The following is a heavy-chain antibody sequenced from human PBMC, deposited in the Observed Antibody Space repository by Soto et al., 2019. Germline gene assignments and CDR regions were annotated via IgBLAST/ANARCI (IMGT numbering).Heavy chain of an antibody. D-gene: IGHD1-1*01. CDR3: ARHTAQGGSRRQTGFDY. Sequence: SETLSLTCTVSGGSISSSSKFWGWIRQPPGKGLEWIGSMFYAGSMYYNPSLKSRVTISVDTSKNQFSLKLTSVTAADTAVYFCARHTAQGGSRRQTGFDYWGQGTLVTVSS. J-gene: IGHJ4*02. CDR1: GGSISSSSKF. V-gene: IGHV4-39*01. CDR2: MFYAGSM.